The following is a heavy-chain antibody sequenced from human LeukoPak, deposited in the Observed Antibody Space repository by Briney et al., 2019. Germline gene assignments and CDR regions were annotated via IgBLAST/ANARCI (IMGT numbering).Heavy chain of an antibody. CDR3: AADYHGSGSYFYYYYYGMDV. Sequence: GGSLRLSCAASGFTFSSYGMHWVRQAPGKGLEWVAVIPYDGSNKYYADSVKGRFTISRDNSKNTLYLQMNSLRAEDTAVYYCAADYHGSGSYFYYYYYGMDVWGQGTTVTVSS. CDR2: IPYDGSNK. CDR1: GFTFSSYG. D-gene: IGHD3-10*01. J-gene: IGHJ6*02. V-gene: IGHV3-30*03.